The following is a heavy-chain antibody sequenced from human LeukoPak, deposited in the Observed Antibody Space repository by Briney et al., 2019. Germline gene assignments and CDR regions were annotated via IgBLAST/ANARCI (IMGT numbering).Heavy chain of an antibody. CDR1: GYIFISYG. D-gene: IGHD3-3*01. CDR3: ARVDFEAAYDWFDP. J-gene: IGHJ5*02. V-gene: IGHV1-18*01. CDR2: ISAFNGDT. Sequence: ASMKVSCQASGYIFISYGISWVRQAPGQGLEWMGWISAFNGDTNYAQKFQGRVTMTADTSTSTAYMELRSLRSDDTAVYYCARVDFEAAYDWFDPWGQGTLVTVSS.